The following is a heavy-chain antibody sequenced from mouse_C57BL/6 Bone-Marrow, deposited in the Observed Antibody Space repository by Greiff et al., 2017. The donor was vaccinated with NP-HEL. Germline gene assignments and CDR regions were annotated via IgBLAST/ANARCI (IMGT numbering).Heavy chain of an antibody. Sequence: EVHLVESGAELVKPGASVKLSCTASGFNIKDYYMHWVKQRTEQGLEWIGRIDPEDGETKYAPKFQGKATITADTSSNTAYLQLSSLTSEDTAVYYCATITTVVATPYYFDYWGQGTTLTVSS. V-gene: IGHV14-2*01. CDR2: IDPEDGET. CDR1: GFNIKDYY. CDR3: ATITTVVATPYYFDY. J-gene: IGHJ2*01. D-gene: IGHD1-1*01.